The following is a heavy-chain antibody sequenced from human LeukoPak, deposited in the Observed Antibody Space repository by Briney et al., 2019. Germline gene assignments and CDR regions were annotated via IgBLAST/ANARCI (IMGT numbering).Heavy chain of an antibody. V-gene: IGHV3-15*01. CDR2: IKSKTDGGIT. D-gene: IGHD4-17*01. J-gene: IGHJ4*02. CDR3: TTFHGLRTD. CDR1: AFTFSNAW. Sequence: PGRSLRLSCAASAFTFSNAWMSWVRQVPGKGLEWVGRIKSKTDGGITDYAAPVKGRFTISRDDSKNTLYLQMNSLKTEDTAVYYCTTFHGLRTDWGQGTLVTVSS.